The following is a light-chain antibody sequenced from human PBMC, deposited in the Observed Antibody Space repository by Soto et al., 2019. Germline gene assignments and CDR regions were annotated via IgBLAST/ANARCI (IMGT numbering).Light chain of an antibody. V-gene: IGKV3-20*01. J-gene: IGKJ1*01. CDR1: QSISSSY. CDR3: QQYGSSPGT. Sequence: EIVLTQSPGTLSLSPGERATLSCRASQSISSSYLAWYQQKAGQGPRLLIYGASSRATGIPDRFSGSGSGTDFTLTISRLEPEDFAVYYCQQYGSSPGTFGQGTKVE. CDR2: GAS.